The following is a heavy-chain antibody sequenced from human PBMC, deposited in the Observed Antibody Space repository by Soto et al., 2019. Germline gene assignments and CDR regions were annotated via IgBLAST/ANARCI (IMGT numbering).Heavy chain of an antibody. Sequence: QITLNESGPTVVRPTETLTRTCRFSGFSLTTSGVGVGWIRQSPGKAPEWLALIYWDDDKRYSASLKRRLTITKDTSKNQVVLTVSDLDPTDTATYYCAHRVLRTVFGLVTTTAIYFDFWGQGTPVAVSS. CDR2: IYWDDDK. CDR3: AHRVLRTVFGLVTTTAIYFDF. CDR1: GFSLTTSGVG. V-gene: IGHV2-5*02. J-gene: IGHJ4*02. D-gene: IGHD3-3*01.